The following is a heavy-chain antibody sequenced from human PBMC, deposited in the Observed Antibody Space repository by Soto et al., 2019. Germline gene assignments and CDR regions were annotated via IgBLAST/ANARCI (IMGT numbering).Heavy chain of an antibody. Sequence: EGQLLESGGGLVQPGASLRLSCATSGFTFSTYTMAWVRQAPGRGPEGVSGIAQNGGTYYADSVKGRFTISRDNSRNTVSLQMTALKGEDTAIYYCAKDMRPDGVWDFDSWGHGTLVTVAS. J-gene: IGHJ4*01. CDR2: IAQNGGT. CDR3: AKDMRPDGVWDFDS. V-gene: IGHV3-23*01. D-gene: IGHD4-17*01. CDR1: GFTFSTYT.